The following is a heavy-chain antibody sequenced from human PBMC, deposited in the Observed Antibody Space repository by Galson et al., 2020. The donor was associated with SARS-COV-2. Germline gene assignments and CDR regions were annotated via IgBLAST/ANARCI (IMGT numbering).Heavy chain of an antibody. J-gene: IGHJ3*02. V-gene: IGHV4-34*01. CDR3: ARDTLGGYFEGGAFDI. CDR2: INSSGST. CDR1: GGSFSGYY. D-gene: IGHD3-22*01. Sequence: ETLSLTCAVYGGSFSGYYWSWIRQPPGKGLEWIGEINSSGSTNYNPSLKSRVTISVGTSKNQFSLKLSSVTAADTAVYRCARDTLGGYFEGGAFDIWGQGTMVTVSS.